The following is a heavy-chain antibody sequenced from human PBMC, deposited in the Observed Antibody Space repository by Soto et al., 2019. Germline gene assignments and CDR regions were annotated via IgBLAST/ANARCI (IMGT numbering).Heavy chain of an antibody. CDR3: AKSLAAAGTY. CDR2: ISYDGSNK. J-gene: IGHJ4*02. Sequence: QVQLVESGGGVVQPGRSLRLSCAASGFTFSSYGMHWVRQAPGKGLEWVAVISYDGSNKYYADSVKGRFTISRDNSKNTLYLQMNSLRAEDTAVYYCAKSLAAAGTYWGQGTLFTVSS. D-gene: IGHD6-13*01. V-gene: IGHV3-30*18. CDR1: GFTFSSYG.